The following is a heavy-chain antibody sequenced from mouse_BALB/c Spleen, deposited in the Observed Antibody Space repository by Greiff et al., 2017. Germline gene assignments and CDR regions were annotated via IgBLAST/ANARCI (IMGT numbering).Heavy chain of an antibody. CDR1: GYTFTNYW. D-gene: IGHD2-4*01. CDR2: IYPGGGYT. Sequence: QVHVKQSGAELVRPGTSVKISCKASGYTFTNYWLGWVKQRPGHGLEWIGDIYPGGGYTNYNEKFKGKATLTADTSSSTAYMQLSSLTSEDSAVYFCARGGGLRRADYYAMDYWGQGTSVTVSS. J-gene: IGHJ4*01. CDR3: ARGGGLRRADYYAMDY. V-gene: IGHV1-63*02.